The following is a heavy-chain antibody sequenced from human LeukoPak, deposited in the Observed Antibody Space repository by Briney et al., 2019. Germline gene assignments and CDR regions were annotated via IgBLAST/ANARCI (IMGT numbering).Heavy chain of an antibody. J-gene: IGHJ2*01. CDR3: ARVRQWLGHWYFDL. CDR1: GYTFTSYG. Sequence: GASVKVSCKASGYTFTSYGISWVRQAPGQGLEWMGRIIPILGIANYAQKFQGRVTITADKSTSTAYMELSSLRSEDTAVYYCARVRQWLGHWYFDLWGRDTLVTVSS. V-gene: IGHV1-69*04. D-gene: IGHD6-19*01. CDR2: IIPILGIA.